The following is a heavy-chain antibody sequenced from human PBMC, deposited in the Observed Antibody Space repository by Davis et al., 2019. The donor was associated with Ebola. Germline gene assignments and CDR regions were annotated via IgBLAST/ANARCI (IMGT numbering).Heavy chain of an antibody. D-gene: IGHD3-22*01. CDR2: ITFSGSP. Sequence: GESLKISCAATGFTVTNFHINWVRQAPGKGLEWVSAITFSGSPYYADSVKGRFTISRDNAKKSLYLQMNSLRAEDTGVYYCAATYDTSGYPTDYWGQGTLVTVSS. V-gene: IGHV3-69-1*01. J-gene: IGHJ4*02. CDR3: AATYDTSGYPTDY. CDR1: GFTVTNFH.